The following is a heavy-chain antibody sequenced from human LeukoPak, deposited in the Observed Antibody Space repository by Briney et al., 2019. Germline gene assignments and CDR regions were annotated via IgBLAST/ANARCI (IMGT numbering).Heavy chain of an antibody. CDR3: ARGTKRIAAAGLRAFDI. CDR2: IYYSGST. D-gene: IGHD6-13*01. Sequence: SETLSLTCTVSGGSISSGDYYWSWIRQPPGKGLEWIGYIYYSGSTYYNPSLKSRVTISVDRSKNQFSLKLSSVTAADTAVYYCARGTKRIAAAGLRAFDIWGQGTMVTVSS. V-gene: IGHV4-30-4*08. CDR1: GGSISSGDYY. J-gene: IGHJ3*02.